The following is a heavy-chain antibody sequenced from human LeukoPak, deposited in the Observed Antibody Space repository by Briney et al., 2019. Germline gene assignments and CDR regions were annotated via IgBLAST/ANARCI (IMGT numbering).Heavy chain of an antibody. J-gene: IGHJ3*02. V-gene: IGHV1-69*13. CDR2: IIPIFVTA. Sequence: GASVKVSCKASGDTFSSYAISWVRQAPGQGREWMGGIIPIFVTANYAQKFQGRVTITADESMSTAYMELSSLRCEDTAVYYCASEVTMVRGVITKSAFDIWGQGTMVTVSS. CDR1: GDTFSSYA. CDR3: ASEVTMVRGVITKSAFDI. D-gene: IGHD3-10*01.